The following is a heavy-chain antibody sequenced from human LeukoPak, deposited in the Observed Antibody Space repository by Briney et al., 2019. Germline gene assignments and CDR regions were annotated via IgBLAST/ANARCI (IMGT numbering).Heavy chain of an antibody. CDR2: IYYSGST. J-gene: IGHJ3*02. Sequence: SETLSLTCTVSGGSISSYYWSWIRRPPGKGLEWIGYIYYSGSTNYNPSLTSRVTISVDTSKNQFSLKLSSVTAADTAVYYCARGPLQLDAFDIWGQGTMVTVSS. D-gene: IGHD4-11*01. CDR3: ARGPLQLDAFDI. V-gene: IGHV4-59*01. CDR1: GGSISSYY.